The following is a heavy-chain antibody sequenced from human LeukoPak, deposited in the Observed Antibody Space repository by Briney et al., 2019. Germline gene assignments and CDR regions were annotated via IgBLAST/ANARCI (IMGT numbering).Heavy chain of an antibody. J-gene: IGHJ4*02. CDR3: ARAYDYGGNSDYFDY. D-gene: IGHD4-23*01. CDR2: IYTSGST. CDR1: GGSISSYY. Sequence: SETLSLTCTVSGGSISSYYWSWIRQPAGKGLEWIGRIYTSGSTNYNPSLKSRVTMLVDTSKNQFSLKLSSVTAADTAVYYCARAYDYGGNSDYFDYWGQGTPVTVSS. V-gene: IGHV4-4*07.